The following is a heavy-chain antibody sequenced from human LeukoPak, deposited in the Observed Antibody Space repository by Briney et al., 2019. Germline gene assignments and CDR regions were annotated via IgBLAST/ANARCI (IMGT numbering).Heavy chain of an antibody. J-gene: IGHJ4*02. D-gene: IGHD1/OR15-1a*01. CDR2: ISGSGHSS. V-gene: IGHV3-23*01. Sequence: GGSLRLSCAASGFTFSTYAMSWVRQAPGKGLEWVSAISGSGHSSYYPASVKGRFTISRDNAKYSLYLQMNSLRAEDTAIYYCARASPQQAFLFDYWGQGTLVTVSS. CDR3: ARASPQQAFLFDY. CDR1: GFTFSTYA.